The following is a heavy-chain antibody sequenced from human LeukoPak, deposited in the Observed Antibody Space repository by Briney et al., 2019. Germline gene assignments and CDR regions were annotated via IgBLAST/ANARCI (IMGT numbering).Heavy chain of an antibody. CDR1: GGSFSGYY. J-gene: IGHJ4*02. CDR3: ARGSTGYSYGPDDY. V-gene: IGHV4-34*01. D-gene: IGHD5-18*01. CDR2: INHSGST. Sequence: PSETLSLTYAVYGGSFSGYYWSWIRQPPGKGLEWIGEINHSGSTNYNPSLKSRVTISVDTSKNQFSLKLSSVTAADTAVYYCARGSTGYSYGPDDYWGQGTLVTVSS.